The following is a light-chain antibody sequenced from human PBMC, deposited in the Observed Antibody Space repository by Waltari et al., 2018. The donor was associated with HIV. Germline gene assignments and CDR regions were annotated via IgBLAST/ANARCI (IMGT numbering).Light chain of an antibody. Sequence: QSVLTQPPSASGTPGQRVTISCSGSSSNIRRNPVNWYQQLPGTAPKLLIYSNNQRTSGVPDRFSGSKSGTSVSLAISGLQSEDDTDYYCAAWDDSLNGWVFGGGTKLTVL. CDR1: SSNIRRNP. CDR3: AAWDDSLNGWV. J-gene: IGLJ3*02. CDR2: SNN. V-gene: IGLV1-44*01.